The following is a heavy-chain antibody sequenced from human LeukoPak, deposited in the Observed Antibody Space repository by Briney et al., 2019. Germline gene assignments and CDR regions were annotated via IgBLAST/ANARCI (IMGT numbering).Heavy chain of an antibody. Sequence: GGSLRLSCAASGFTFNSYAMAWVRQAPEKGLERVSSITDNGISTYYADSVKGRFTISRDNSKNTLFLQMNSLRAEDTAVYFCAKGLRGRYDFWGQGTLVTVSS. CDR3: AKGLRGRYDF. V-gene: IGHV3-23*01. J-gene: IGHJ4*02. CDR2: ITDNGIST. D-gene: IGHD1-26*01. CDR1: GFTFNSYA.